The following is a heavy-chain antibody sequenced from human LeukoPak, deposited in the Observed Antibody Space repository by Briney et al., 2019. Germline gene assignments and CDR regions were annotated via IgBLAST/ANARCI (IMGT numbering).Heavy chain of an antibody. D-gene: IGHD6-19*01. CDR1: GFTFSSYS. CDR3: ARDRSGIAVAGTRFDY. CDR2: ISSSSSTI. J-gene: IGHJ4*02. Sequence: PGGSLRLSCAASGFTFSSYSMNWVRQAPGKGLEWVSYISSSSSTIYYADSVEGRFTISRDNAKDSLYLQMNSLRDEDTAVYYCARDRSGIAVAGTRFDYWGQGTLVTVSS. V-gene: IGHV3-48*02.